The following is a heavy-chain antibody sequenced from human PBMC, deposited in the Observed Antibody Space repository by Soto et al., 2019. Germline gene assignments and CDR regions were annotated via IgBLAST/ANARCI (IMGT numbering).Heavy chain of an antibody. CDR2: IRSKAYGGTT. CDR3: TRDLEWLMDYYYYMDV. J-gene: IGHJ6*03. CDR1: GFTFGDYA. Sequence: GGSLRLSCTASGFTFGDYAMRWVRQAPGEGLEWLGFIRSKAYGGTTEYAASVKGRFTISRDDSKSIAYLQMNSLKTEDTAVYYCTRDLEWLMDYYYYMDVWGKGTTVTVSS. V-gene: IGHV3-49*04. D-gene: IGHD3-3*01.